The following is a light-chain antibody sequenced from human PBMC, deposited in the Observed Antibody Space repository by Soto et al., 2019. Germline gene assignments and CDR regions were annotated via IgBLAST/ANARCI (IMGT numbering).Light chain of an antibody. J-gene: IGLJ2*01. CDR1: NIGSKS. V-gene: IGLV3-21*04. CDR3: QVWDSSSDHPGVV. CDR2: YDS. Sequence: SYELTQPPSVSVAPGKTARITCGGNNIGSKSVHWYQQKPGQAHVLVIYYDSDRPSGIPERFSGSNSGNTATLTISRVEAGDEADYYCQVWDSSSDHPGVVFGGGTKVTVL.